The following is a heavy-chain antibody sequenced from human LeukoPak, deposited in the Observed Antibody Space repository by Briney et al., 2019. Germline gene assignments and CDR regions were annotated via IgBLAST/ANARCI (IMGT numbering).Heavy chain of an antibody. CDR2: ISSSGSTI. J-gene: IGHJ4*02. D-gene: IGHD3-3*01. CDR3: ARVVRFLEWPHYFDY. CDR1: GFTFSDYY. Sequence: GGSLRLSCAASGFTFSDYYMSWTRQAPGKGLEWVSYISSSGSTIYYADSVKGRFTISRDNAKNSLYLQMNSLRAEDTAVYYCARVVRFLEWPHYFDYWGQGTLVTVSS. V-gene: IGHV3-11*01.